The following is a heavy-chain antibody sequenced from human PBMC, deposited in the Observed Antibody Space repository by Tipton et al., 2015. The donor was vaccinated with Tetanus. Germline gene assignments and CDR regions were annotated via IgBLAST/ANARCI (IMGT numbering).Heavy chain of an antibody. J-gene: IGHJ4*02. CDR2: IYYSGST. Sequence: LRLSCTVSGGSISSGDYYWSWIRQPPGKGLEWIGYIYYSGSTYYNPSLKSRVTISVDTSKNQFSPKLSSVTAADTAVYYCAREKGFGSGTWGQGTLVTVSS. V-gene: IGHV4-30-4*01. D-gene: IGHD3-10*01. CDR1: GGSISSGDYY. CDR3: AREKGFGSGT.